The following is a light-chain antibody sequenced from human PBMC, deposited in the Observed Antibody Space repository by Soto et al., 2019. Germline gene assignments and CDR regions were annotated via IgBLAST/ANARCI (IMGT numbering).Light chain of an antibody. J-gene: IGKJ4*01. Sequence: DIQLTQSPSFLSASIGDRVTITCRASQDFSNFLAWYQQKPGRAPKLLMYDASTLQSGVPSRFSGSGSGTEFTLTISSLQSEDFATYYCQQLYSFPLTVGGGTKV. CDR3: QQLYSFPLT. V-gene: IGKV1-9*01. CDR2: DAS. CDR1: QDFSNF.